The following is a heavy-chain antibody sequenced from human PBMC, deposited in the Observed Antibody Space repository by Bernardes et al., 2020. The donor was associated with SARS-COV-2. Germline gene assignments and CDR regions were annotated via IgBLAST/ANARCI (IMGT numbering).Heavy chain of an antibody. V-gene: IGHV3-33*01. CDR2: IWSDGKTK. D-gene: IGHD2-15*01. CDR1: GFTFCHYG. CDR3: AASIMVAGIVDY. J-gene: IGHJ4*02. Sequence: GGSLRLSCAASGFTFCHYGMHWVRQTPDKGLQWVAVIWSDGKTKFYAESVEGRFTVSRDNSKNTLYLQMDSLRAEDTAMYYCAASIMVAGIVDYWGQGNLITVSS.